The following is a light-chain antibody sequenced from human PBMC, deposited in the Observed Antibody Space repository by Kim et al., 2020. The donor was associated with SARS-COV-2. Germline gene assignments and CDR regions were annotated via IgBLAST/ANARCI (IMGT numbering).Light chain of an antibody. CDR1: QSVGSGY. V-gene: IGKV3-20*01. Sequence: SPGESATLSSRASQSVGSGYLAWYQQKPGQAPRRLDDGATSRATGSPDRFSGSGSGTDFTLTIGRLEAEGFAVYYCQHYGSSARTFGRGTKVDIK. CDR3: QHYGSSART. J-gene: IGKJ1*01. CDR2: GAT.